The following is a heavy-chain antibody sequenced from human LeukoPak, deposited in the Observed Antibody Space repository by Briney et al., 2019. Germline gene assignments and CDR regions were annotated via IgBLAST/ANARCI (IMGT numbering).Heavy chain of an antibody. CDR2: IDPNSGGT. Sequence: ASVKVSCTASGYTFTGHHMHWVRQAPGQGLEWMGWIDPNSGGTNYAQKFQGRVTVTRDTSISTAYMELSRLKSDDTAVYYWAKCRGYSSGWSGPFDDWGQGTLVTVSS. J-gene: IGHJ4*01. D-gene: IGHD6-19*01. CDR1: GYTFTGHH. V-gene: IGHV1-2*02. CDR3: AKCRGYSSGWSGPFDD.